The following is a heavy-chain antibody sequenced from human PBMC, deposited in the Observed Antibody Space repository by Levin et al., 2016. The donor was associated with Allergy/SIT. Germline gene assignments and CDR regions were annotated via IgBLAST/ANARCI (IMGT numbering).Heavy chain of an antibody. CDR3: ARTRSYHYDDVGHYYYNFDY. CDR1: GYTFTGYY. J-gene: IGHJ4*02. Sequence: ASVKVSCKASGYTFTGYYMHWVRQAPGQGFEWMGWINPHSGGTNYAQNFQGRVTMTRDTSISTAYMELSSLRSDDTAVYYCARTRSYHYDDVGHYYYNFDYWGQGTLVTVSS. CDR2: INPHSGGT. D-gene: IGHD3-22*01. V-gene: IGHV1-2*02.